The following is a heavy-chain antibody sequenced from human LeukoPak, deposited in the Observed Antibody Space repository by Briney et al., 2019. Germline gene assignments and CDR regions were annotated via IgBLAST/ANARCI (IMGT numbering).Heavy chain of an antibody. J-gene: IGHJ4*02. D-gene: IGHD5-18*01. CDR1: GGSISSSGYY. CDR3: ARLFGYNYGHIDY. Sequence: PSETLSLTCTVSGGSISSSGYYWGCIRQPPGKGLEWIGSIYYNGSTYYNPSLKSRVTISVDTSKNQFSLKLSSVTAADTAVYYCARLFGYNYGHIDYWGQGTLVTVSS. V-gene: IGHV4-39*07. CDR2: IYYNGST.